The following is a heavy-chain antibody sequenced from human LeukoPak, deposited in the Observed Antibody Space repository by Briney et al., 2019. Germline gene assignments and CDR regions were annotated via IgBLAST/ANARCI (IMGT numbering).Heavy chain of an antibody. D-gene: IGHD2-2*01. CDR1: GYTFSTYV. CDR3: ARDLGLSAPPAY. CDR2: ISPNNGDT. Sequence: ASVKVSCKAAGYTFSTYVSTWVRQAPGQGLEWLGWISPNNGDTKYLQKLQGRVTMTTDSSTTTAHMEVRSLRSDDSAVYYCARDLGLSAPPAYWGQGTLVIVSS. V-gene: IGHV1-18*01. J-gene: IGHJ4*02.